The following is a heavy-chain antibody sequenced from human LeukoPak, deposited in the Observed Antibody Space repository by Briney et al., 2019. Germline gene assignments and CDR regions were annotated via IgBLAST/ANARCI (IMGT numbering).Heavy chain of an antibody. V-gene: IGHV4-59*12. CDR3: VVSGYSSSSLDY. Sequence: SETLSLTCTVSGGSISSYYWSWIRQPPGKGLEWIGYIYYSGSTNYNPSLKSRVTMSVDRSKNQFSLKLSSVTAADTAVYYCVVSGYSSSSLDYWGQGTLVTVSS. D-gene: IGHD6-6*01. CDR2: IYYSGST. J-gene: IGHJ4*02. CDR1: GGSISSYY.